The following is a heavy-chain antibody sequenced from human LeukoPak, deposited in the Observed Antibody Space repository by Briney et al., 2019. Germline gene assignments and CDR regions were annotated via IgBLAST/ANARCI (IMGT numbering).Heavy chain of an antibody. CDR3: ARGVASYYYDSSGYPL. J-gene: IGHJ4*02. CDR1: GGSISSYY. Sequence: SETLSLTCTVSGGSISSYYWSWIRQPPGKGLEWIGYIYYSGSTNYNPSLKSRVTISVDASKNQFSLKLSSVTAADTAVYYCARGVASYYYDSSGYPLWGQGTLVTVSS. V-gene: IGHV4-59*01. D-gene: IGHD3-22*01. CDR2: IYYSGST.